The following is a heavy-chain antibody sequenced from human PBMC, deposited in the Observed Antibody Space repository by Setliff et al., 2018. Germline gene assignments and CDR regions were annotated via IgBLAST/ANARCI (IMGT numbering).Heavy chain of an antibody. J-gene: IGHJ3*02. D-gene: IGHD3-16*01. CDR1: GGSISSSSYY. Sequence: NPSETLSLTCTVSGGSISSSSYYWGWIRQPPGKGLEWIGSIYYSGSTYYNPSLKGRFTISRDNAKNSLYLQMNGLRAEDTALYHCALFGDRDTFDSWGQGTMVTVSS. V-gene: IGHV4-39*02. CDR3: ALFGDRDTFDS. CDR2: IYYSGST.